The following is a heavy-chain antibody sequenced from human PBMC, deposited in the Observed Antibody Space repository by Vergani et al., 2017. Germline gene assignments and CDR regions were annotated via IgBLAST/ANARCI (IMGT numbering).Heavy chain of an antibody. CDR1: GGTFSSYA. Sequence: QVQLVQSGAEVKKPGSSVKVSCKASGGTFSSYAISWVRQAPGQGLECMGRIIPIFGTANYAQKFHGRVTITADDSTSTAYMELSSLRSEDTAVYYCARGGLNTHRYDILTGYYMGFAEYFQHWGQGTLVTVSS. D-gene: IGHD3-9*01. J-gene: IGHJ1*01. CDR2: IIPIFGTA. V-gene: IGHV1-69*13. CDR3: ARGGLNTHRYDILTGYYMGFAEYFQH.